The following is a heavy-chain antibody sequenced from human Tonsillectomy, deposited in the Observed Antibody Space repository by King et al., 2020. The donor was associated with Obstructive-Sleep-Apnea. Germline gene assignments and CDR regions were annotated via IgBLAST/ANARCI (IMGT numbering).Heavy chain of an antibody. CDR3: VRDPDLFF. V-gene: IGHV3-21*01. D-gene: IGHD1-14*01. Sequence: VQLVESGGGLVKPGGSLRLSCAASGFTLSGFTMNWVRQAPGKGLEWVSSIIYCGSYENYAESVKGRFTISRDNANNSVHLQMNSLRAEDTAVYYCVRDPDLFFWGQGTLVTVSS. CDR1: GFTLSGFT. J-gene: IGHJ4*02. CDR2: IIYCGSYE.